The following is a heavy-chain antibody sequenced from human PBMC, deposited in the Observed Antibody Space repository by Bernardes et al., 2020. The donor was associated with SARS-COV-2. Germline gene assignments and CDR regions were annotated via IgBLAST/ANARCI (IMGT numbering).Heavy chain of an antibody. CDR2: ISSSSSTI. Sequence: GGSLRLSCAASGFTFSSYSMNWVRQAPGKGLEWVSYISSSSSTIYYADSVKGRFTISRDNAKNSLYLQMNSLRDEDTAVYYCARDRYASQPLGDSFDYWGQGTLVTVSS. D-gene: IGHD3-10*01. CDR1: GFTFSSYS. J-gene: IGHJ4*02. V-gene: IGHV3-48*02. CDR3: ARDRYASQPLGDSFDY.